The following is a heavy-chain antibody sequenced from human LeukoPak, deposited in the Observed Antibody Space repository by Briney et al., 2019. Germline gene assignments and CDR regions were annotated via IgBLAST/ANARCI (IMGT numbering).Heavy chain of an antibody. Sequence: SETLSLTCTVSGGSISSHYWSWIRQPAGKGLEWIGRIYTSGSTNYNPSLKSRVTMSVDTSKNQFSLKLSSVTAADTAVYYCARERLVVLVPAANLNWFDPWGQGTLLTVSS. D-gene: IGHD2-2*01. V-gene: IGHV4-4*07. CDR2: IYTSGST. J-gene: IGHJ5*02. CDR3: ARERLVVLVPAANLNWFDP. CDR1: GGSISSHY.